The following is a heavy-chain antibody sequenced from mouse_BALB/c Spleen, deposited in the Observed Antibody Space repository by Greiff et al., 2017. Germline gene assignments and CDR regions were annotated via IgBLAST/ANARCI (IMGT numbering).Heavy chain of an antibody. D-gene: IGHD2-4*01. CDR2: IWAGGST. CDR3: ARDWITTTVYAMDY. Sequence: VKLVESGPGLVAPSQSLSITCTVSGFSLTSYGVHWVRQPPGKGLEWLGVIWAGGSTNYNSALMSRLSISKDNSKSQVFLKMNSLQTDDTAMYYCARDWITTTVYAMDYWGQGTSVTVSS. V-gene: IGHV2-9*02. J-gene: IGHJ4*01. CDR1: GFSLTSYG.